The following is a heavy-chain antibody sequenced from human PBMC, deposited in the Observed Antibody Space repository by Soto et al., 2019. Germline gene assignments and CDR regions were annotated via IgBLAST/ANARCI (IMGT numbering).Heavy chain of an antibody. Sequence: SVKVSCKASGGTFSSYTISWVRPAPGQGLEWMGRIIPILGIANYAQKFQGRVTITADKSKNQFSLKLSSVTAADTALYFCAAQYNSRGPFEYWGQGSLVTVSS. CDR2: IIPILGIA. D-gene: IGHD1-1*01. CDR1: GGTFSSYT. V-gene: IGHV1-69*02. CDR3: AAQYNSRGPFEY. J-gene: IGHJ4*02.